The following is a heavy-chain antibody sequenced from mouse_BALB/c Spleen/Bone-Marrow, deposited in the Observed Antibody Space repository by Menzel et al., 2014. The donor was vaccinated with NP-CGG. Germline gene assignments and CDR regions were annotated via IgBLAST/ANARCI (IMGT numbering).Heavy chain of an antibody. J-gene: IGHJ2*01. Sequence: EVQVVESGGGLVKPGGSLKLSCAASGFTFSGYAMSWVRQTPEKRLEWVATISNTGNYTYYPDSVKGRFTISRDNAKNTLYLQMSSLRPEDTALYYCARQGDGYYDYWGQGTTLTVSS. CDR3: ARQGDGYYDY. V-gene: IGHV5-9-3*01. CDR1: GFTFSGYA. D-gene: IGHD2-3*01. CDR2: ISNTGNYT.